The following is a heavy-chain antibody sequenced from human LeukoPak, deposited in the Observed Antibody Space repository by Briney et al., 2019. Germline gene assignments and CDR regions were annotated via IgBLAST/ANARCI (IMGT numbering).Heavy chain of an antibody. V-gene: IGHV3-15*05. CDR1: GLTFNNAW. CDR3: ATDHGSTGCYCGASDL. CDR2: IKSKTDGGTA. J-gene: IGHJ3*01. D-gene: IGHD2-2*01. Sequence: KPGGSLRLSCAASGLTFNNAWLTWVRQAPGKGLEWVGRIKSKTDGGTADYAAPVKGRFTISRDDSKKMMYLQMNGLKIEDTAVYYCATDHGSTGCYCGASDLWGQGTRVIVSS.